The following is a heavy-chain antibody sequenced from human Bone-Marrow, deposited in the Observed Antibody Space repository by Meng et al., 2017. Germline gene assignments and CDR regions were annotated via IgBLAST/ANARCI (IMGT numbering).Heavy chain of an antibody. CDR1: GYSFTSYW. J-gene: IGHJ6*02. CDR2: IYPGDSDT. CDR3: ARLELGCSGGSCYYYYYGMDV. Sequence: GESLKISCKGSGYSFTSYWIGWVRQMPGKGLEWMGSIYPGDSDTRYSPSFQGQVTISADKSISTAYLQWTSLKASDTAMYYCARLELGCSGGSCYYYYYGMDVWGQGTTVTVSS. V-gene: IGHV5-51*01. D-gene: IGHD2-15*01.